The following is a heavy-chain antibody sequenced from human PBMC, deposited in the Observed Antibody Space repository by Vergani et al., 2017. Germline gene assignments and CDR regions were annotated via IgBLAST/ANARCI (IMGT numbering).Heavy chain of an antibody. CDR2: SYYSGST. J-gene: IGHJ4*02. D-gene: IGHD3-3*01. V-gene: IGHV4-59*01. CDR3: ARYDFWSGYNQCDY. CDR1: GGSISSYY. Sequence: QVQLQESGPGLVKPSETLSLTCTVSGGSISSYYWSWIRQPPGEGLEWIGYSYYSGSTNYNPSLKSRVTISVDTSKNQFSLKLSSVTAADTAGYYCARYDFWSGYNQCDYWGQGTLVTVSS.